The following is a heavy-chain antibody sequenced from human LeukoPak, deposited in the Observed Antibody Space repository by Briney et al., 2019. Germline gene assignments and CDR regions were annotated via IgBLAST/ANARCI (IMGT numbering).Heavy chain of an antibody. V-gene: IGHV1-2*04. CDR1: GYTFTGYY. Sequence: GASVKVSCKASGYTFTGYYMHWVRQAPGQGLEWMGWINPNSGGTNYAQKFQGWVTMTRDTSISTAYMELSRLRSDDTAVYYCARGLDGPGYCSSTSCSSYGMDVWGQGTTVTVSS. CDR3: ARGLDGPGYCSSTSCSSYGMDV. J-gene: IGHJ6*02. CDR2: INPNSGGT. D-gene: IGHD2-2*01.